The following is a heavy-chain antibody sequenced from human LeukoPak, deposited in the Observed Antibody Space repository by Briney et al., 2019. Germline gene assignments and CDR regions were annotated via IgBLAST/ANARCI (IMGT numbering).Heavy chain of an antibody. J-gene: IGHJ4*02. Sequence: KPSETLSLTCAVSGYSISSGYYWGWIRQPPGKGLEWIGEINHSGSTNYNPSLKSRVTISVDTSKNQFSLKLSSVTAADTAVYYCAGETYYDFWSGYYHDYWGQGTLVTVSS. CDR1: GYSISSGYY. D-gene: IGHD3-3*01. CDR3: AGETYYDFWSGYYHDY. V-gene: IGHV4-38-2*01. CDR2: INHSGST.